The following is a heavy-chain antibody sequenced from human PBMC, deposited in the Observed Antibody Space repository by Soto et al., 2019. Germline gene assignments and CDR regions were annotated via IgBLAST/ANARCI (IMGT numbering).Heavy chain of an antibody. D-gene: IGHD3-22*01. CDR2: IIPILGIA. CDR1: GGTFSSYT. V-gene: IGHV1-69*08. J-gene: IGHJ5*02. CDR3: ARDRPAPLYSYDSSGWFDP. Sequence: QVQLVQSGAEVKKPGSSVKVSCKASGGTFSSYTISWVRQAPGQGLEWMGRIIPILGIANYAQKFQGRVTITADKSTSTAYMELSSLRSEDTAVYYCARDRPAPLYSYDSSGWFDPWGQGTLVTVSS.